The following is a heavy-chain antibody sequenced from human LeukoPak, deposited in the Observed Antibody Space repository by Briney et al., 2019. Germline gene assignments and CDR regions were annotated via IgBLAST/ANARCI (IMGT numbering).Heavy chain of an antibody. J-gene: IGHJ4*02. V-gene: IGHV3-15*01. Sequence: GGSLRLSCAASGFTFSNACMSWVRQAPGKGLEWVGRVKSKTEGGTTVYDASVRGRFTISRDDSKNTLYLQMNSLKTDDTTVSYFTPEVRDISVYFYFFHWGQGPLVTVSS. CDR1: GFTFSNAC. D-gene: IGHD3-22*01. CDR2: VKSKTEGGTT. CDR3: TPEVRDISVYFYFFH.